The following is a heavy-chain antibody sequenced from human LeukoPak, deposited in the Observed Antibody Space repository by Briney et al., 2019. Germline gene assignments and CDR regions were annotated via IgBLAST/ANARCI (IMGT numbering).Heavy chain of an antibody. CDR3: AKSVDESGDDEADY. Sequence: PGGSLRLSCAASGFTFSAYAMHWVRQAPGKGLDWVAVIWYDGRKQYYADAVKGRFTISRDNSKNTLFLQMNSLRAEDTAVYYYAKSVDESGDDEADYWGQGTQVIVSS. J-gene: IGHJ4*02. V-gene: IGHV3-33*06. D-gene: IGHD2-21*02. CDR1: GFTFSAYA. CDR2: IWYDGRKQ.